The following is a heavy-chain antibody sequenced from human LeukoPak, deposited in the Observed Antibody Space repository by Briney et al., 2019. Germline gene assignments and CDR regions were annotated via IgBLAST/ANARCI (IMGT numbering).Heavy chain of an antibody. J-gene: IGHJ4*02. V-gene: IGHV3-11*06. CDR2: ISSSSYT. CDR3: ASGYGDYAFDY. D-gene: IGHD4-17*01. Sequence: GGSLRLSCAASGFTFSDYYMSWIRQAPGKGLEWVSYISSSSYTNYADSVKGRFTISRDNAKNSLYLQMNSLRAEDTAVYYCASGYGDYAFDYWGQGTLVTVSS. CDR1: GFTFSDYY.